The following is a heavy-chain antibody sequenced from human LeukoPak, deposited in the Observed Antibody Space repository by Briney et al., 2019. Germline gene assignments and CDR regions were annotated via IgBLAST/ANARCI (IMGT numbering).Heavy chain of an antibody. D-gene: IGHD2-2*01. J-gene: IGHJ4*02. CDR1: GGSISSSSYY. Sequence: SETLSLTCTVSGGSISSSSYYWGWIRQPPGKGLEWIGSIYYSGSTYYNPSLKSRVTISVDTSKNQFSLKLSSVTAADTAVYYCASVPPGPYPYYFDYWGQGTLVTVSS. CDR2: IYYSGST. CDR3: ASVPPGPYPYYFDY. V-gene: IGHV4-39*07.